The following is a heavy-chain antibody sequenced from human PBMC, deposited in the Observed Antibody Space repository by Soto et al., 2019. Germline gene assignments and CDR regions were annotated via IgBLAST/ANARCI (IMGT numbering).Heavy chain of an antibody. D-gene: IGHD3-10*01. Sequence: QVTLKESGPVLVKPTETLTLTCTVSGFSLTNNKMGVSWIRQPPGKALEWLANIFSSDEKSYSTSLKSRVTISQDTSKSQVVLKVTNMDPVDTATYSCARISGGSPSYYAMDVWGQGTTVTVSS. CDR1: GFSLTNNKMG. CDR2: IFSSDEK. V-gene: IGHV2-26*01. J-gene: IGHJ6*02. CDR3: ARISGGSPSYYAMDV.